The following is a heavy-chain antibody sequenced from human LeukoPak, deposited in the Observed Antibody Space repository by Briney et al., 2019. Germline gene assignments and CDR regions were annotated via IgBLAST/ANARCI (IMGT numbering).Heavy chain of an antibody. J-gene: IGHJ4*02. CDR2: INAGNGNT. CDR3: ASIGLTVTTTDY. D-gene: IGHD4-11*01. CDR1: GYTFTSYA. V-gene: IGHV1-3*01. Sequence: ASVKVSCKASGYTFTSYAMHWVRQAPGQRLEWMGWINAGNGNTKYPQKFQGRVTITRDTSASTAYMELSSLRSEDTAVYYCASIGLTVTTTDYWGQGTLVTVPS.